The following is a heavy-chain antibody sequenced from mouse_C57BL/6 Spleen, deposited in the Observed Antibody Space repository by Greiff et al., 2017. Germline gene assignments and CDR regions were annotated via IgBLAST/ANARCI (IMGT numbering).Heavy chain of an antibody. D-gene: IGHD1-1*01. CDR2: IYPSDSET. J-gene: IGHJ2*01. CDR1: GYTFTSYW. CDR3: ARDYGSLDY. V-gene: IGHV1-61*01. Sequence: QVQLQQSGAELVRPGSSVKLSCKASGYTFTSYWMDWVKQRPGQGLEWIGNIYPSDSETHYNQKFKDKATLTVDISSSTAYMQLSSLTSEDSAVYYCARDYGSLDYWGQGTTLTVSS.